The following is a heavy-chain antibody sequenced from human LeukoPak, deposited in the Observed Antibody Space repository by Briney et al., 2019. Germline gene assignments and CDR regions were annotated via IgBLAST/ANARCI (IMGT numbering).Heavy chain of an antibody. CDR3: AKDPIDSSGYYRPFDY. V-gene: IGHV3-23*01. CDR1: GFTFSTYA. D-gene: IGHD3-22*01. CDR2: ISGSGDRT. J-gene: IGHJ4*02. Sequence: PGGSLRLSCAASGFTFSTYAMSWVRQAPGKGLEWVSAISGSGDRTYYADSVKGRFTISRDNSKNTLYLQMNSLRAEDTAVYYCAKDPIDSSGYYRPFDYWGQGTLVTVSS.